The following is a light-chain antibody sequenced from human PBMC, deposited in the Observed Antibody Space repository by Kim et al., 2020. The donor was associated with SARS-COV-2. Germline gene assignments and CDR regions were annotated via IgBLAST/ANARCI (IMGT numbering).Light chain of an antibody. CDR1: RSDVGCVNY. Sequence: QSITISFTGTRSDVGCVNYVSWYQHHPGKAPQLIMYDVTNRPSGVSNRFSGSESVNTASLTISGLQAEDEANYYCGSYTTSSTSVFGTGTKVTVL. J-gene: IGLJ1*01. CDR3: GSYTTSSTSV. CDR2: DVT. V-gene: IGLV2-14*03.